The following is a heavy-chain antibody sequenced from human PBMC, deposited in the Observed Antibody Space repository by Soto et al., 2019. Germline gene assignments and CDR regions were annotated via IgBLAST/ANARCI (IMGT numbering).Heavy chain of an antibody. Sequence: GGSLRLSCAASGFTFSSYAMSWVRQAPGKGLEWVSAISGSGGSTYYADSVRGRFTISRDNSKNTLYLQMNSLRTEDTAVYYCAKVFYYYDTRGPFDYWGQGSLDIGSS. CDR2: ISGSGGST. CDR3: AKVFYYYDTRGPFDY. J-gene: IGHJ4*02. D-gene: IGHD3-22*01. CDR1: GFTFSSYA. V-gene: IGHV3-23*01.